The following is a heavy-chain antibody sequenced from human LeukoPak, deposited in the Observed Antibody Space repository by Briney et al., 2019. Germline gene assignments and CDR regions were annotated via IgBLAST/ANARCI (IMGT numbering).Heavy chain of an antibody. D-gene: IGHD3/OR15-3a*01. CDR2: IYYSGST. CDR3: ARGWTYFDY. CDR1: GGSVNNYY. V-gene: IGHV4-59*02. J-gene: IGHJ4*02. Sequence: SETLSLTCTVSGGSVNNYYWSWIRQPPGKGLECIGYIYYSGSTNYNPTLKSPVTISVDTSKNQFSLKLSSVTAADTAVYYCARGWTYFDYWGQGTLVTVSS.